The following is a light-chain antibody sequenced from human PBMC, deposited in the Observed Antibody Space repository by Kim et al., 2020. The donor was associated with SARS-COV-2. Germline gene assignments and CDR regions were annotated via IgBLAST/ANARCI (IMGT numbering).Light chain of an antibody. J-gene: IGKJ2*01. V-gene: IGKV3-15*01. CDR1: QSISRT. Sequence: EIVMTQSPATLSVSPGERVTLSCRASQSISRTLAWYQQRRGQSPRLLIYGASTRATGVPARFSGSGLGTEFTLTISSLQSEDFGVYYRQQYNTWPPAFTFGPGTKLEI. CDR3: QQYNTWPPAFT. CDR2: GAS.